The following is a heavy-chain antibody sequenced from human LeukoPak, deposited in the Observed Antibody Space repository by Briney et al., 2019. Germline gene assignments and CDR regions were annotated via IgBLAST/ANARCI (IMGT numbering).Heavy chain of an antibody. CDR3: ARPRRGAVDY. CDR2: IYYSGST. CDR1: GGSISSYY. D-gene: IGHD3-10*01. V-gene: IGHV4-59*08. J-gene: IGHJ4*02. Sequence: SETLSLTCTVSGGSISSYYWSWIRQPPGKGLEWIGYIYYSGSTNYNPSLKSRVTISVDTSKNQFSLKLSSVTAADTAVYYCARPRRGAVDYWGQGTLVTVSS.